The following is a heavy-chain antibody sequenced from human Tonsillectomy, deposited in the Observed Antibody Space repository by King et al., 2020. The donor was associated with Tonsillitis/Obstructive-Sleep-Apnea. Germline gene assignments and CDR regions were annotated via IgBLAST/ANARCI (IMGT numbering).Heavy chain of an antibody. V-gene: IGHV3-15*01. D-gene: IGHD3-10*02. CDR2: ITSKTDGGTT. CDR3: TSFVVWGEY. J-gene: IGHJ4*02. CDR1: GFTFSNAW. Sequence: VQLVESGGGLVKPGGSLRLSCAASGFTFSNAWMSWVRQAPGKGLEWVGRITSKTDGGTTDYAAPVKGRLTISRDDSKNTLYLQMNSLKTEDTAVYYCTSFVVWGEYWGQGTLVTVSS.